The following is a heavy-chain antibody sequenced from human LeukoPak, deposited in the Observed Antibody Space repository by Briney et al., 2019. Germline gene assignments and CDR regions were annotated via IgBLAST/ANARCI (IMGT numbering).Heavy chain of an antibody. V-gene: IGHV2-5*02. CDR1: GFSLNTGGVG. J-gene: IGHJ4*02. D-gene: IGHD1-26*01. CDR2: VYWDDDK. Sequence: SGPTLVNPTQTLTLTCTFSGFSLNTGGVGVGWIRQPPGKALEWLALVYWDDDKRYSPSLNSRLTITKDSSKNQVVLTMTTMDPVDTATYYCAHIPTTGGKRYYYFDFWGQGTLVTVSS. CDR3: AHIPTTGGKRYYYFDF.